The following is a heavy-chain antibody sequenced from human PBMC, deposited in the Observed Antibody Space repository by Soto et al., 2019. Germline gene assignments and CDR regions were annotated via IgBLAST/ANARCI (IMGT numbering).Heavy chain of an antibody. V-gene: IGHV4-30-4*01. Sequence: SETLSLTCTVSGGSISSGNYYWSWIRQPPGKGLEWIGFISYSGTTHYSASLRSRVSISVDTSKNQFSLDLSSVTAADTAVYYCASIYDSSGYYYGNNWFDPWGQGTLVTVSS. CDR3: ASIYDSSGYYYGNNWFDP. CDR2: ISYSGTT. J-gene: IGHJ5*02. CDR1: GGSISSGNYY. D-gene: IGHD3-22*01.